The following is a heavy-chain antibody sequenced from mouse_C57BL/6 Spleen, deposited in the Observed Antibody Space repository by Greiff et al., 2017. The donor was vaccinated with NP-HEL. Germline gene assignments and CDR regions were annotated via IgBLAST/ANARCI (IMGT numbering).Heavy chain of an antibody. D-gene: IGHD2-4*01. CDR3: ARDDYDGPYYAMDY. CDR2: INPNNGGT. CDR1: GYTFTDYY. V-gene: IGHV1-26*01. J-gene: IGHJ4*01. Sequence: EVQLQQSGPELVKPGASVKISCKASGYTFTDYYMNWVKQSHGKSLEWIGDINPNNGGTSYNQKFKGKATLTVDKSSSTAYMELRSLTSEDSAVYYCARDDYDGPYYAMDYWGQGTSVTVSS.